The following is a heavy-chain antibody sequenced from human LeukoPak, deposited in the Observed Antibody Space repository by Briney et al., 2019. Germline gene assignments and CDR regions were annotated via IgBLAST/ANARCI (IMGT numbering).Heavy chain of an antibody. D-gene: IGHD4-23*01. CDR1: GGSFSNNYN. J-gene: IGHJ6*03. Sequence: PSETLSLTCTVFGGSFSNNYNWDWIRQPPGKGLEWIGSLYYNGNTYYNPSLKSRLTISVDTSKSHFSLQLRSVTAEDTAVYFCTRSSDFGGYYFYYYMDVWGKGTTVSVSS. V-gene: IGHV4-39*02. CDR3: TRSSDFGGYYFYYYMDV. CDR2: LYYNGNT.